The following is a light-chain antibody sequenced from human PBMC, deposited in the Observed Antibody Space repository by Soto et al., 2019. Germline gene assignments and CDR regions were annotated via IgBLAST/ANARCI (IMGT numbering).Light chain of an antibody. CDR3: QQLNSYPIT. V-gene: IGKV1-39*01. J-gene: IGKJ5*01. Sequence: QLTLSLSSLSASAGARVTITCRASESVSRLLNWYQQKPGKAPTVLINVASTLRSGVPSRFSGSGSGTDFNLTISRLQPEDFATYYCQQLNSYPITFGQGTRLEIK. CDR2: VAS. CDR1: ESVSRL.